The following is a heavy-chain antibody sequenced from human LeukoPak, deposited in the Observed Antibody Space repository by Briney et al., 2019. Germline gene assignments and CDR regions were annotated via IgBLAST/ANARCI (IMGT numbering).Heavy chain of an antibody. CDR2: ISWNSSSI. V-gene: IGHV3-9*01. D-gene: IGHD2-15*01. CDR3: ARDSSDGFDY. CDR1: GFTFDDYA. Sequence: GGSLRLSCAASGFTFDDYAMHWVRQAPGKGLEWVSGISWNSSSIGYADSVKGRFTISRDNAKNSLYLQMNSLRAEDTAVYYCARDSSDGFDYWGQGTLVTVSS. J-gene: IGHJ4*02.